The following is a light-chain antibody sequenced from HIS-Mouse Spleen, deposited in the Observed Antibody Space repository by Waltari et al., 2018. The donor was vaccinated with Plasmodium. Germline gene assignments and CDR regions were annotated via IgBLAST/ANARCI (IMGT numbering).Light chain of an antibody. J-gene: IGLJ3*02. Sequence: QSALTQPRSVSGSPGQSVTISCPGTSSDFGGYHSVSWYHQHPGKAHKLMLYDVSQRPAGVPDRFAGSKSGNTASLTISGLQAEDEADYYCCSYAGSYTWVFGGGTKLTVL. CDR2: DVS. CDR3: CSYAGSYTWV. V-gene: IGLV2-11*01. CDR1: SSDFGGYHS.